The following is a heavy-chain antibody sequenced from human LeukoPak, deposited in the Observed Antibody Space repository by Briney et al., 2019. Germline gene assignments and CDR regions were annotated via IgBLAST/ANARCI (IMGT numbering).Heavy chain of an antibody. CDR3: ARGPTRANSSDY. Sequence: PGGSLRLSCAASGFTFSSYWMSWVRQAPGKGLEGVANIKQDGSEKYYVDSVKGRFTISRDNAKNCLYLQMNSLRAEDTAVYYCARGPTRANSSDYWGQGTLVTVSS. J-gene: IGHJ4*02. V-gene: IGHV3-7*01. D-gene: IGHD2/OR15-2a*01. CDR1: GFTFSSYW. CDR2: IKQDGSEK.